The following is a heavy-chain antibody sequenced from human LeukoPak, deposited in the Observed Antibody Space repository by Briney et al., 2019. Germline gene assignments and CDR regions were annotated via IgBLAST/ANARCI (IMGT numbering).Heavy chain of an antibody. CDR3: TTSVVVTASAGFDP. J-gene: IGHJ5*02. CDR2: IKSKTDGGTT. V-gene: IGHV3-15*01. Sequence: GGSLRLSCEVSGFTFSSYRMNWVRQAPGKGLEWVGRIKSKTDGGTTDYAAIVNGRFTISRDDSKNTLYLQMNSLKTEDTAVYYCTTSVVVTASAGFDPWGQGTLVTVSS. CDR1: GFTFSSYR. D-gene: IGHD2-21*02.